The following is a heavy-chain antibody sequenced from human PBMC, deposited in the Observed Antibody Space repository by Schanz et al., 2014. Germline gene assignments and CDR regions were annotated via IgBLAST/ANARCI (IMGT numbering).Heavy chain of an antibody. CDR1: GYVFTAYY. J-gene: IGHJ4*02. CDR3: ARDRRLQRQSGWDY. D-gene: IGHD3-10*01. Sequence: QGHLVQSGAEVKEPGASVQVSCKASGYVFTAYYMHWVRQAPGQGLEWMGVTNPNGGTNYAQKFQGRVTMTRDTSISTAYMELNRLRSDDTAVYYCARDRRLQRQSGWDYWGQGTLVTVSS. V-gene: IGHV1-2*02. CDR2: TNPNGGT.